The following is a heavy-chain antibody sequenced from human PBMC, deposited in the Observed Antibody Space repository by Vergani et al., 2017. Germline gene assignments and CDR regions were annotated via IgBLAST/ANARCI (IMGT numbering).Heavy chain of an antibody. J-gene: IGHJ4*02. V-gene: IGHV5-51*01. CDR1: DYSFGHYW. CDR3: AKHTTYTDS. D-gene: IGHD1-1*01. CDR2: IYPADSDT. Sequence: EVALVQSGPELRKPGVSLKIFCKVSDYSFGHYWNGWRLQMPGKGLEWMGIIYPADSDTRYSPSFQGQVTIPADKYISTAFLQWDSLKASDTALYYCAKHTTYTDSWGQGTLVTVSS.